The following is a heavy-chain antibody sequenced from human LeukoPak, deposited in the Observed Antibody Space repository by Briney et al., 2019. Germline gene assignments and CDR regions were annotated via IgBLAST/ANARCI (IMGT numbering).Heavy chain of an antibody. CDR1: GFTFTSSA. CDR2: IVVGSGNT. J-gene: IGHJ3*02. CDR3: AADRDRYYYDSSGFRAFDI. V-gene: IGHV1-58*01. D-gene: IGHD3-22*01. Sequence: GASVKVSCKASGFTFTSSAVQWVRQARGQRLEWIGWIVVGSGNTNYAQKFQERVTITRDMSTSTAYMELSSLRSEDTAVYYCAADRDRYYYDSSGFRAFDIWGQGTMATVSS.